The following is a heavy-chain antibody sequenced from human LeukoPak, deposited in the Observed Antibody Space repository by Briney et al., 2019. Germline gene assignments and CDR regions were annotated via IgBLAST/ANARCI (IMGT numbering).Heavy chain of an antibody. V-gene: IGHV3-23*01. D-gene: IGHD2-2*01. CDR2: ISGSDGST. Sequence: GGSLRLSCAASGLIFSNYGMSWLRQAPGKGLEWVSGISGSDGSTYYADSVKGRLTISRDNSKNTLYLQMNSLRAEDTAVYYCAIGSATSCYGPIEYWGQGTLVTVSS. J-gene: IGHJ4*02. CDR3: AIGSATSCYGPIEY. CDR1: GLIFSNYG.